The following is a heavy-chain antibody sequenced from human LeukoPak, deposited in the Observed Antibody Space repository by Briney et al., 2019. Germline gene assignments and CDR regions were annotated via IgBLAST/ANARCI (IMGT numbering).Heavy chain of an antibody. D-gene: IGHD6-6*01. J-gene: IGHJ4*02. CDR2: MNPNSGNT. CDR1: EYTFTSYD. Sequence: ASVKVSCKASEYTFTSYDLYWVRQAAGQGLGWMGWMNPNSGNTGYAQKFQGRVTMTRDTSINTAYMELSSLTSDDTAVYYCARDSTSSNPDYWGQGTLVTVPS. V-gene: IGHV1-8*01. CDR3: ARDSTSSNPDY.